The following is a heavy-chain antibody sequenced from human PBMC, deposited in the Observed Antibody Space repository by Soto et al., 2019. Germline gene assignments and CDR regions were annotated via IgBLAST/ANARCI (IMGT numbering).Heavy chain of an antibody. CDR1: GYTFTSYG. V-gene: IGHV1-18*01. CDR2: ISAYNGNT. J-gene: IGHJ6*02. D-gene: IGHD1-7*01. Sequence: GASVKVSCKASGYTFTSYGISWVRQAPGQGLEWMGWISAYNGNTNYAQKLQGRVTMTTDTSTSTAYMELSSLRSDDTAVYYCARALWTGTTSFYYNCMDVWGQGTTVTVSS. CDR3: ARALWTGTTSFYYNCMDV.